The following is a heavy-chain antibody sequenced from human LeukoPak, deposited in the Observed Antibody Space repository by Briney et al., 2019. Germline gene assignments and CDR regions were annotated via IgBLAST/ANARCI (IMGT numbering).Heavy chain of an antibody. CDR2: IYHSGST. V-gene: IGHV4-4*02. Sequence: SETLSLTCTVSGGSISSSNWWSWARQPPGKGLEWIGEIYHSGSTNYNPSLKSRVTISVDKSKNQFSLKLSSVTAADTAVYYCARVVLTFAGIVGASAGFAFDIWGQGTMVTVSS. CDR1: GGSISSSNW. J-gene: IGHJ3*02. D-gene: IGHD1-26*01. CDR3: ARVVLTFAGIVGASAGFAFDI.